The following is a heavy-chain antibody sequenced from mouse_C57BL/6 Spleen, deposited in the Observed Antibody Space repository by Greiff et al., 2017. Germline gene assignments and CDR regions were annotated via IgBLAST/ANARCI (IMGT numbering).Heavy chain of an antibody. J-gene: IGHJ3*01. Sequence: VQLQQSGPELVKPGDSVKISCKASGYSFTGYFMNWVMQSHGKSLEWIGRINPYNGDTFYNQKFKGKATLTVDKSSSTAHMELRSLTSADSAVYYCAREGLITTVVPFAYWGQGTLVTVSA. CDR2: INPYNGDT. CDR3: AREGLITTVVPFAY. D-gene: IGHD1-1*01. V-gene: IGHV1-20*01. CDR1: GYSFTGYF.